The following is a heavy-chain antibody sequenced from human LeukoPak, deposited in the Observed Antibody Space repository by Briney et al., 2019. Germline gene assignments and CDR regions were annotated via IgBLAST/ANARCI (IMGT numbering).Heavy chain of an antibody. J-gene: IGHJ3*02. D-gene: IGHD6-19*01. V-gene: IGHV3-21*04. Sequence: GGSLRLSCAASGFTFSSYSMNWVRQAPGKGLEWVSSISSSSSYIYYADFVKGRFTISRDNSKNTLFLQMNSLRAEDTAVFYCARSRLDAFDIWGQGTLVTVSS. CDR3: ARSRLDAFDI. CDR2: ISSSSSYI. CDR1: GFTFSSYS.